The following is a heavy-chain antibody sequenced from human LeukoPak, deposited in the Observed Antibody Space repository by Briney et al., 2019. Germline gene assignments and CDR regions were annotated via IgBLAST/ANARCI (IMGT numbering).Heavy chain of an antibody. D-gene: IGHD3-22*01. CDR3: AATYYYDGSGDY. J-gene: IGHJ4*02. Sequence: GGSLRLSCAASGFNFNCHGMHWVRQAPGKGLEWVALIPSDGSYTYYADSVKGRFTISRDNAKNSLYLLMNSLRTEDTAVYYCAATYYYDGSGDYWGQGTLVTVSS. CDR2: IPSDGSYT. V-gene: IGHV3-30*03. CDR1: GFNFNCHG.